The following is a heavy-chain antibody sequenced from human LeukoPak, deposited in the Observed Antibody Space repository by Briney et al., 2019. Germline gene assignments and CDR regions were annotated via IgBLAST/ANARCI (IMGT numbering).Heavy chain of an antibody. D-gene: IGHD2-2*02. Sequence: SETLSLTCAVSGGSISSSNWWSWVRQPPGKGLEWIGEIYHSGSTNYNPSLKSRVTISVDKSKNQFSLKLSSVTAADTAVYYCATNPSRFIPRFQRNDYWGQGTLVTVSS. V-gene: IGHV4-4*02. CDR1: GGSISSSNW. J-gene: IGHJ4*02. CDR3: ATNPSRFIPRFQRNDY. CDR2: IYHSGST.